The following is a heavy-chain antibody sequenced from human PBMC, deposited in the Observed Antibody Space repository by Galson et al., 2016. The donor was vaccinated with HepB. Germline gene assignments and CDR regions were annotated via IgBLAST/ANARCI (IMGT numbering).Heavy chain of an antibody. CDR2: IYPGDSDI. J-gene: IGHJ5*02. Sequence: QSGAEVKKPGESLKISRKGSGYSFSSYWIGWVRQLPGKGLEWMGSIYPGDSDIRYNPSFKGHVTISDDKSITTAYLQWSSLKASDTAMYYCVVGRRDYYGSGSYFPFAPWDQGTLVTVSS. V-gene: IGHV5-51*01. D-gene: IGHD3-10*01. CDR3: VVGRRDYYGSGSYFPFAP. CDR1: GYSFSSYW.